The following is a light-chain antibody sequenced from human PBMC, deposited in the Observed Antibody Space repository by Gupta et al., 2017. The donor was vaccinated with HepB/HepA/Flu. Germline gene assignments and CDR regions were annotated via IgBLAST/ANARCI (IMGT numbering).Light chain of an antibody. Sequence: QSALTQPPSVSGSLGQSITISCTGTSSDVGGYNYVSWYQQHPGKAPKLMIYDVTNRPLGVSDRFFGSKSGNTASLTISGLQADDEADYYCSSYTSSSTLYVFGIGTKVTVL. CDR1: SSDVGGYNY. CDR3: SSYTSSSTLYV. CDR2: DVT. J-gene: IGLJ1*01. V-gene: IGLV2-14*03.